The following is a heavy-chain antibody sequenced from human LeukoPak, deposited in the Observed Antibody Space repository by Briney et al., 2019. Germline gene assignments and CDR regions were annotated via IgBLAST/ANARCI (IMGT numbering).Heavy chain of an antibody. V-gene: IGHV4-30-2*01. Sequence: SETLSLTCAVSGGSISSGGYSWSWNRQPPGKGLEWIGYIYHSGSTYYNPSLKSRVTISVDRSKNQFSLKLSSVTAADTAVYYCARFIVGATSAFDYWGQGTLVTVSS. CDR2: IYHSGST. J-gene: IGHJ4*02. D-gene: IGHD1-26*01. CDR1: GGSISSGGYS. CDR3: ARFIVGATSAFDY.